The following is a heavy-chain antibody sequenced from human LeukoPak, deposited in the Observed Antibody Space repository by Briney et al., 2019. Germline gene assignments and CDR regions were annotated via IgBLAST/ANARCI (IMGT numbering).Heavy chain of an antibody. CDR2: IYPGDSDT. D-gene: IGHD6-13*01. CDR3: ARSPHRAAVTYYYYGMDV. Sequence: GESLKISCKGSGYSFTSYWIGWVRQMPGKCLEWMGIIYPGDSDTRYSPSFQGQVTISADKSISTAYLQWSSLKASDTAMYYCARSPHRAAVTYYYYGMDVWGQGTTVTVSS. J-gene: IGHJ6*02. V-gene: IGHV5-51*01. CDR1: GYSFTSYW.